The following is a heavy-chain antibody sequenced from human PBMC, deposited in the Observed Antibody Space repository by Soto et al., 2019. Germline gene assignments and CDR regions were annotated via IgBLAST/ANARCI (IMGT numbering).Heavy chain of an antibody. Sequence: SVKVSCKASGGTFSSYAISWVRQAPGQGLEWMGGIIPIFGTANYAQKFQGRVTITADESTSTAYMELSSLRSEDTAVYYCAAWGGRQIGPDYYDSSGSLDYYGMDVWGQGTTVTVSS. CDR2: IIPIFGTA. J-gene: IGHJ6*02. D-gene: IGHD3-22*01. CDR3: AAWGGRQIGPDYYDSSGSLDYYGMDV. V-gene: IGHV1-69*13. CDR1: GGTFSSYA.